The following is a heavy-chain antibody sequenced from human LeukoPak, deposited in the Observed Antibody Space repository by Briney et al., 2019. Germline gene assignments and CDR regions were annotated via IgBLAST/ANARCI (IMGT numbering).Heavy chain of an antibody. CDR2: IYYSGST. CDR3: ARRYYYDSIWFDP. J-gene: IGHJ5*02. D-gene: IGHD3-22*01. V-gene: IGHV4-39*01. CDR1: GGSISSSSYY. Sequence: PSETLSLTCTVSGGSISSSSYYWGWIRQPPGKGLEWIGSIYYSGSTYYNPSLKSRVTISVDTSKNQFSLKLSSVTAADTAVYYCARRYYYDSIWFDPWGQGTLVTVSS.